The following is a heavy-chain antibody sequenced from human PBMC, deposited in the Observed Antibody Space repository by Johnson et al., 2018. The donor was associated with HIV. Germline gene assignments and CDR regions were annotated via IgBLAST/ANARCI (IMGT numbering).Heavy chain of an antibody. D-gene: IGHD2-15*01. CDR3: ARAVCRGGRCYSHDAFDI. Sequence: EVQLVESGGGLVQPGGSLRLSCAASGFTVSSNYMSWVRQAPGKGLEWVSRISSDGLSTTYADSVKGRFTVSRDNAKNTVYLQMNSLRAGDTALYYCARAVCRGGRCYSHDAFDIWGQGTMVTVSS. CDR2: ISSDGLST. CDR1: GFTVSSNY. J-gene: IGHJ3*02. V-gene: IGHV3-74*02.